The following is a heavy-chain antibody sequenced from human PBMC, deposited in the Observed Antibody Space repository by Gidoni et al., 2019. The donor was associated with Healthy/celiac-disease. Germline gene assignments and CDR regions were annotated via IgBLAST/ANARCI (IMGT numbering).Heavy chain of an antibody. Sequence: EVQLVESGGGLVKPGGSLRLSCAASGLTFSNAWMSWVRQAPGKGLEWVGRIKSKTDGGTTDYAAPVKGRFTISRDDSKNTLYLQMNSLKTEDTAVYYCTTLLFYQLLDFDYWGQGTLVTVSS. D-gene: IGHD2-2*01. V-gene: IGHV3-15*01. CDR2: IKSKTDGGTT. J-gene: IGHJ4*02. CDR1: GLTFSNAW. CDR3: TTLLFYQLLDFDY.